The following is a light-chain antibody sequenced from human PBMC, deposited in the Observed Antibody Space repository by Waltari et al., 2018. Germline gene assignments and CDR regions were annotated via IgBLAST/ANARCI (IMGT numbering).Light chain of an antibody. J-gene: IGKJ3*01. V-gene: IGKV1-8*01. CDR1: QGIGSY. CDR3: QQYYSYPFT. CDR2: AAS. Sequence: IRMTQSPSSFSASTGDRVTLTFRASQGIGSYLAWYQQKPGKAPKLLIYAASTLQSGVPSRFSGSGSGTDFTLTISCLQSEDFATYYCQQYYSYPFTFGPGTKVDIK.